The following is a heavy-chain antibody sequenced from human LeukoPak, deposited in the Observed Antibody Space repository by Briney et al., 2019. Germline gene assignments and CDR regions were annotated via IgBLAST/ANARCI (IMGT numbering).Heavy chain of an antibody. CDR1: GYSFTNFG. D-gene: IGHD3-10*01. CDR3: AKGDPPIIEGVRGEAVDV. V-gene: IGHV1-18*01. CDR2: TSPYEGYT. J-gene: IGHJ3*01. Sequence: ASVKVSCKASGYSFTNFGITWVRQAPGQGLEWMGWTSPYEGYTSYAQKFQDRVTMTTETSTNTAYMELRSLSSDDTAVYYCAKGDPPIIEGVRGEAVDVWGKGTLVIVSS.